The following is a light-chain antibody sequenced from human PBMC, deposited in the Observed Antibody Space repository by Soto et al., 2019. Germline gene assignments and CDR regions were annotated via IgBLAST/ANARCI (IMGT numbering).Light chain of an antibody. CDR2: GAS. CDR3: QQYGTLIT. J-gene: IGKJ5*01. V-gene: IGKV3-20*01. Sequence: EIVLTQSPGTQSLSPGERATLSCRASQSVANSYSAWYQQKPGQAPRLLIYGASSRATGIPDRFSGSGSGTDFTLTISRLESEDFAVYYCQQYGTLITFGQGTRLEIK. CDR1: QSVANSY.